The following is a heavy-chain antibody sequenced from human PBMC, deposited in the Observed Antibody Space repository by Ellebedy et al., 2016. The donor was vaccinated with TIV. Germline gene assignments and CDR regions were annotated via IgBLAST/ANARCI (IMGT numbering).Heavy chain of an antibody. Sequence: GESLKISCVASGFNFDSNAMSWVRQTPGKGLEWVAGIGGDDHTHCAHFGEGRFTISRDRSKSTLHLEMSRLRVEDTAVYYCAKDLSWWSANDYWGQGALVTVSS. CDR1: GFNFDSNA. V-gene: IGHV3-23*01. CDR2: IGGDDHT. D-gene: IGHD3-16*01. CDR3: AKDLSWWSANDY. J-gene: IGHJ4*02.